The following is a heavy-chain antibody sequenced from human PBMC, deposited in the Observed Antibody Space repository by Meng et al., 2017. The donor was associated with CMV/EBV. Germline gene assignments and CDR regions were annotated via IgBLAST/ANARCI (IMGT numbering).Heavy chain of an antibody. Sequence: ASVKVSCKASGYTFTGYYMHWVRQAPGQGLEWMGWINPNSGGTNYAQKFQGRVTMTRDTSISTAYMELSRLRSDDTAMYYCARVSLDYSNSAHFDYWGQGTLVTVSS. J-gene: IGHJ4*02. CDR2: INPNSGGT. CDR3: ARVSLDYSNSAHFDY. D-gene: IGHD4-11*01. V-gene: IGHV1-2*02. CDR1: GYTFTGYY.